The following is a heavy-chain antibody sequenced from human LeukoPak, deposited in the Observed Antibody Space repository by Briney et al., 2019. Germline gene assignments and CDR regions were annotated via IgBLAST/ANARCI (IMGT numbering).Heavy chain of an antibody. Sequence: SETLSLTRNVSGGSISSTFYYWSWIRQPPGKGLEWIGYIYHSGSSYYNPSLKSRLTISVDTSKNQFSLKLTSVTAADTAVYYCARTSGRFGEPLSYYFDYWGQGTLVTVFS. V-gene: IGHV4-30-4*01. CDR1: GGSISSTFYY. CDR2: IYHSGSS. CDR3: ARTSGRFGEPLSYYFDY. D-gene: IGHD3-10*01. J-gene: IGHJ4*02.